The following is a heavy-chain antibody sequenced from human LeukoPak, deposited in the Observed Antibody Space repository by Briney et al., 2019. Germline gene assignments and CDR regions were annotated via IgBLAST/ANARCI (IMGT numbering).Heavy chain of an antibody. Sequence: ASVKVSCKASGYTFTSHFMHWVRQAPGQGLEWMGIINPRGGSTSYTQKFQGRVTMTRDTSTSTVYMELSSLRSEDTAVYYCAKDLWGSYYYWGQGTLVTVSS. J-gene: IGHJ4*02. CDR2: INPRGGST. D-gene: IGHD3-16*01. CDR3: AKDLWGSYYY. V-gene: IGHV1-46*01. CDR1: GYTFTSHF.